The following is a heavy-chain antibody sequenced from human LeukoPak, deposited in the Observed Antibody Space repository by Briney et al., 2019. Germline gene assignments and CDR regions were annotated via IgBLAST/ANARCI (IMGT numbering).Heavy chain of an antibody. CDR2: IRYDGSNK. CDR3: AARRLTVTTEIDY. D-gene: IGHD4-17*01. J-gene: IGHJ4*02. V-gene: IGHV3-30*02. CDR1: GFTFSSYG. Sequence: PGGSLRLSCAASGFTFSSYGMHWVRQAPGKGLEWVAFIRYDGSNKYYADSVKGRFTISRDNSKNTLYLQMNSLRPEDTAVYYCAARRLTVTTEIDYWGQGTLVTVSS.